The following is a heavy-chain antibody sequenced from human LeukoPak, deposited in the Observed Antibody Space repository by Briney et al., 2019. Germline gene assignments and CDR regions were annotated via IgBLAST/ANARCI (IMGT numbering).Heavy chain of an antibody. CDR2: IHYSGST. CDR3: ARSPGWAAAGNEYYFDY. Sequence: SETLSLTCTVSGGSISNYYWSWIRQPPGKGLEWSAYIHYSGSTHYNPSLKSRVTIPLDTSKNQFSLKLSSVTAADTAVYYCARSPGWAAAGNEYYFDYWGQGTLVTVSS. D-gene: IGHD6-13*01. V-gene: IGHV4-59*01. CDR1: GGSISNYY. J-gene: IGHJ4*02.